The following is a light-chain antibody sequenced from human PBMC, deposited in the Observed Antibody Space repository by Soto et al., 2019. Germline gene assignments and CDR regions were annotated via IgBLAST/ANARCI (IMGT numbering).Light chain of an antibody. CDR3: QQVISYPPG. CDR2: AAS. CDR1: QGISTF. V-gene: IGKV1-9*01. J-gene: IGKJ3*01. Sequence: DIQLTQSPSFLSASVGDRVTITCRASQGISTFLAWYQQRPGKAPKLLIYAASTLQSGVPSRFSGSGSGTEFTLTISSLQPEDFATYYCQQVISYPPGFGPGTKWISN.